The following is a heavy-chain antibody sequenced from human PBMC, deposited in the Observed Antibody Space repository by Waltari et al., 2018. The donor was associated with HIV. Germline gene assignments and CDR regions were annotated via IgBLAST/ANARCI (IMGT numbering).Heavy chain of an antibody. CDR1: GESFSDYY. CDR3: ARGQFPILFYMTTVSTVFDP. J-gene: IGHJ5*02. CDR2: INHSGSA. V-gene: IGHV4-34*01. Sequence: QVQLQQWGAGLLKPSETLSLTCAVYGESFSDYYWNWIRQAPGTGLEWIGEINHSGSANYNPSLKSRVTISVDASKNQFSLQLTSMTVADTAVYYCARGQFPILFYMTTVSTVFDPWGQGTLVSVSS. D-gene: IGHD4-17*01.